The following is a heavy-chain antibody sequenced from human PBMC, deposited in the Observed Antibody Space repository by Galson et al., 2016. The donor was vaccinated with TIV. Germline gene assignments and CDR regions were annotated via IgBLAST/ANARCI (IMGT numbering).Heavy chain of an antibody. J-gene: IGHJ3*01. Sequence: SLRLSCATSGFTLPNYGMTWVRQAPGKGLEWVAVIWYDGTNTHYADSVKGRFTISKDNSENTLKLQMNTLRAEDTAVYYCARTGANTLYSGGYGDDDGFDFWGQGTMVTVSS. CDR3: ARTGANTLYSGGYGDDDGFDF. D-gene: IGHD1-26*01. CDR1: GFTLPNYG. V-gene: IGHV3-33*01. CDR2: IWYDGTNT.